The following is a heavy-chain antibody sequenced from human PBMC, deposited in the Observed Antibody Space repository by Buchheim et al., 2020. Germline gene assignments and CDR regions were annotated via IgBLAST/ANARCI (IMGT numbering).Heavy chain of an antibody. V-gene: IGHV2-70*15. CDR3: ARTPYYGSGSYSPDY. Sequence: QVTLRESGPALVKPTQTLTLTCTFSGFSLSTSGMCVSWIRQPPGKALEWLARIDWDDDKYYLTSLKTRLTIPKDTSNNQVVLTMTNMDPVDTATYYCARTPYYGSGSYSPDYWGQGTL. CDR1: GFSLSTSGMC. D-gene: IGHD3-10*01. J-gene: IGHJ4*02. CDR2: IDWDDDK.